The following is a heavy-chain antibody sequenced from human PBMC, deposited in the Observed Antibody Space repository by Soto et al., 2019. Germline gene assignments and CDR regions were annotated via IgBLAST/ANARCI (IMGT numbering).Heavy chain of an antibody. D-gene: IGHD6-25*01. CDR2: IYFTGNT. V-gene: IGHV4-39*01. CDR3: AGQTFTIAAASYGRSNWFDP. J-gene: IGHJ5*02. CDR1: GGSITSSSHF. Sequence: TLSLTCTASGGSITSSSHFWGWVRQPPGKGLEWIGTIYFTGNTYYTPSLKSRLTMSIDTSKNEFSLRLNSVTAADTAVYYCAGQTFTIAAASYGRSNWFDPWGPGTLVTVSS.